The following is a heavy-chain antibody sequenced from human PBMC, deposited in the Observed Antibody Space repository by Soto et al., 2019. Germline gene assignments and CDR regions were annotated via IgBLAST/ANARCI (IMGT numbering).Heavy chain of an antibody. CDR1: GGSISSGGYY. D-gene: IGHD3-22*01. Sequence: SETLSLTCTVSGGSISSGGYYWSWIRQHPGKGLEWIGYIYYSGSTYYNPSLKSRVTISVDTSKNQFSLKLSSVTAADTAVYYCARASYDSSGSLDYWGQGTLVTVSS. CDR3: ARASYDSSGSLDY. V-gene: IGHV4-30-4*08. CDR2: IYYSGST. J-gene: IGHJ4*02.